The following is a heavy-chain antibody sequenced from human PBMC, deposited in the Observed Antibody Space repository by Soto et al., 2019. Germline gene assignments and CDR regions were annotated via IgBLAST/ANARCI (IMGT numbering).Heavy chain of an antibody. V-gene: IGHV4-30-4*01. Sequence: QVQLQESGPGLVKPSQTLSLTCTVSGGSISSGDYYRSWIRQPPGKGLEWIGYIYYSGSTYYNPSLKSRVTISVDTSKNQFSLKLSSATAADTAVYYCARASVGFPGGDTFDYWGQGTLVTVSS. D-gene: IGHD3-16*01. J-gene: IGHJ4*02. CDR2: IYYSGST. CDR1: GGSISSGDYY. CDR3: ARASVGFPGGDTFDY.